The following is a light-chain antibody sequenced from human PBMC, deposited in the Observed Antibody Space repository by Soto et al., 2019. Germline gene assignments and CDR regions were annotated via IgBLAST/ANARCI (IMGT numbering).Light chain of an antibody. Sequence: QSALTQPPSASGSPGQSVTISCTGTSSDVGGYNYVSWYQQHPDKAPKLMIYEVSKRPSGVPDRFSGSKSGNTASLTASGLQAEDEADYYCSSYAGSKNSVFGGGTKLTVL. CDR2: EVS. V-gene: IGLV2-8*01. CDR3: SSYAGSKNSV. J-gene: IGLJ3*02. CDR1: SSDVGGYNY.